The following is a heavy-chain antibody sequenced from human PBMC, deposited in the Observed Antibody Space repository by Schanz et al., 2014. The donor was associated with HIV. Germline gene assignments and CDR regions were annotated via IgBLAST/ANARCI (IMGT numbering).Heavy chain of an antibody. V-gene: IGHV1-18*01. D-gene: IGHD3-10*01. CDR1: GYSFTNFD. CDR2: ISAHNGDT. CDR3: ARDQNVISMVRGVMGGVDY. Sequence: VQLVQSRGEVKKPGASVKVSCKASGYSFTNFDVSWVRQAPGQGLEWMGWISAHNGDTNYAQKFQGRITLTTDSPTNTAYLELRSLTSADTAVYYCARDQNVISMVRGVMGGVDYWGQGALVTVSS. J-gene: IGHJ4*02.